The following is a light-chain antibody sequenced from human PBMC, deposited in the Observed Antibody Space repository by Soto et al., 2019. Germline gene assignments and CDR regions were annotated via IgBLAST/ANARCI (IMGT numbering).Light chain of an antibody. CDR2: EAY. J-gene: IGKJ1*01. V-gene: IGKV1-5*01. CDR3: QQYSSYWT. Sequence: DIQMTQSPSTLSASVGDRVTITCRASQGISSWLAWYQQKPGKAPKLLIYEAYNSESGVPSRFSGSGSGTEFTLTISSLQPDDFATYYCQQYSSYWTFGQGTKVEIK. CDR1: QGISSW.